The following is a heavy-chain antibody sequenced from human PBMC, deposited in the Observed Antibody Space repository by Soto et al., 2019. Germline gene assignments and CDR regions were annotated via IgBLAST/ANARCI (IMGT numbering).Heavy chain of an antibody. CDR3: ARDLAAGDH. V-gene: IGHV1-46*01. J-gene: IGHJ4*02. D-gene: IGHD6-13*01. CDR1: ENTSTLYN. CDR2: INPASGST. Sequence: QVQLVQSGAEVKKPGASVKVSGGTLENTSTLYNKHWGRRPPGQGLEWLAIINPASGSTNYAQDFQGRVTLTMDTSTTTVYMELSGLRAEDTAIFYCARDLAAGDHWGQGTLVTVSS.